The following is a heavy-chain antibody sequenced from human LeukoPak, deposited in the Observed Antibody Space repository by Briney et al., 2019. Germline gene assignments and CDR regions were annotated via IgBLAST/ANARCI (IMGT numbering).Heavy chain of an antibody. D-gene: IGHD6-19*01. J-gene: IGHJ6*02. CDR3: AREAGYGMDV. CDR1: EFTFSSYG. V-gene: IGHV3-30*03. Sequence: PGGSLRLSYAASEFTFSSYGMHWVRQAPGKGLEWVADMSYDGSSKYYVDSVKGRFTISRDNSKSTLYLQMNSLRAEDTAVYYCAREAGYGMDVWGQGTTVTVSS. CDR2: MSYDGSSK.